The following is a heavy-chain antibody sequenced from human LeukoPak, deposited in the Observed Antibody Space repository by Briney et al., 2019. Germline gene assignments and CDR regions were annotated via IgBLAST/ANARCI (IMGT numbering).Heavy chain of an antibody. CDR1: GFTFSSYW. J-gene: IGHJ6*03. CDR2: IKQDGSEK. V-gene: IGHV3-7*01. D-gene: IGHD3-10*01. Sequence: PGGSLRLSCAASGFTFSSYWMSWVRQAPGKGLEWVANIKQDGSEKYYVDSVKGRFTISRDNAKNSLYLQMNSLRAEDTAVYYCASQLWFGEFQNYYMDVWGKGTTVTVSS. CDR3: ASQLWFGEFQNYYMDV.